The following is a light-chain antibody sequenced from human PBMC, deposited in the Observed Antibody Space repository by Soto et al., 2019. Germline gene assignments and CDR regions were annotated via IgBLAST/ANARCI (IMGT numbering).Light chain of an antibody. CDR1: QSVSSY. CDR3: QQRSNWT. CDR2: DAS. J-gene: IGKJ1*01. V-gene: IGKV3-11*01. Sequence: EIVLTQSPATLSLSPGERATLSCRASQSVSSYLAWYQQKPGQAPRLLIYDASNRATGIPARFSGSGSGTDFTLTISSLEPEDVEVYYCQQRSNWTFGQGTKVEIK.